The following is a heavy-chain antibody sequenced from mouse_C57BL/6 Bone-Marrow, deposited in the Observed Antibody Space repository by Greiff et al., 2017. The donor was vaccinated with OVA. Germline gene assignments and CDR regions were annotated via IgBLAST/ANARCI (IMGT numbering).Heavy chain of an antibody. CDR2: INPNNGGT. CDR3: AREPICYGSSDWYFDV. CDR1: GYTFTDYN. Sequence: VQLQQSGPELVKPGASVKIPCKASGYTFTDYNMDWVKQSHGKSLEWIGDINPNNGGTIYNQKFKGKATLTVDKSSSTAYMELRSLTSEDTAVYYCAREPICYGSSDWYFDVWGTGTTVTVSS. J-gene: IGHJ1*03. V-gene: IGHV1-18*01. D-gene: IGHD1-1*01.